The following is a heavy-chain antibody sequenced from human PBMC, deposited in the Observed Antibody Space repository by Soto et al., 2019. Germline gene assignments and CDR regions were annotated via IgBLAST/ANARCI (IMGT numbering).Heavy chain of an antibody. V-gene: IGHV3-21*01. D-gene: IGHD6-13*01. CDR3: AKWQQLK. J-gene: IGHJ4*02. CDR2: IGVNVGHI. Sequence: PGGSLRLSCVASGFNFNYYTMTWVRQAPGMGLEWVASIGVNVGHIFYADSVKGRVTISRDDSRKTLFLQMNSLKVEDPAVYYCAKWQQLKWGQGTTVTV. CDR1: GFNFNYYT.